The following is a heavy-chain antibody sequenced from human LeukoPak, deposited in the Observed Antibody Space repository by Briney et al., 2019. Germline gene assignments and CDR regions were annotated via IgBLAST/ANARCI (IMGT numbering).Heavy chain of an antibody. J-gene: IGHJ4*02. Sequence: PGGSLRLSCAASGFTFSSFAMHWVRQAPGKVLEWVGVVRYDGSNKYYADSVKGRFTISRDNSKNTLYLQMTSLRPEDTAVYFCAKSSESGWYYFDYWGQGTLVTVSS. V-gene: IGHV3-30*02. CDR1: GFTFSSFA. CDR2: VRYDGSNK. D-gene: IGHD6-19*01. CDR3: AKSSESGWYYFDY.